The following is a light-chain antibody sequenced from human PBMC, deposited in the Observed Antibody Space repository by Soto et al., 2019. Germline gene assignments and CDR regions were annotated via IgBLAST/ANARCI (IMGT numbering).Light chain of an antibody. CDR3: SSYTSSSTPV. CDR2: EVS. CDR1: STDVGGYNY. Sequence: QSALTQPASVSGSPGQSITISCTGTSTDVGGYNYVSWYQQHPGKAPKLIIFEVSNRPSGVSNRFSGSKSANTASLTISGLQAEDEADYYCSSYTSSSTPVFGGGTKLTVL. V-gene: IGLV2-14*01. J-gene: IGLJ2*01.